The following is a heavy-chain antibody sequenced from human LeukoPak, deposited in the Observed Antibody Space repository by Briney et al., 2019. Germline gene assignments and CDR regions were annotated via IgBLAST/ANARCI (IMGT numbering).Heavy chain of an antibody. CDR2: IGASGT. J-gene: IGHJ4*02. CDR3: AKDHGSGSQIG. D-gene: IGHD1-26*01. Sequence: GGSLRLSCAASGFTVSSNYMSWVRQAPGKGLEWVSGIGASGTYYADSVKGRFTISRDNSKNTLYLQMNSLRAEDTAVYYCAKDHGSGSQIGWGQGTLVTVSS. V-gene: IGHV3-23*01. CDR1: GFTVSSNY.